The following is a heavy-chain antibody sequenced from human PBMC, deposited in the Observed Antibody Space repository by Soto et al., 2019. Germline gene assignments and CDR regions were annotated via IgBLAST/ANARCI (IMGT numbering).Heavy chain of an antibody. CDR3: ARRGRPGGWFDP. CDR1: GGSISSSSYY. CDR2: IYYSGST. Sequence: ASETLSLTCTVSGGSISSSSYYWGWIRQPPGKGLEWIGSIYYSGSTYYNPSLKSRVTISVDTSKNQFSLKLSSVTAADTAVYYCARRGRPGGWFDPWGQGTLVTV. D-gene: IGHD1-26*01. J-gene: IGHJ5*02. V-gene: IGHV4-39*01.